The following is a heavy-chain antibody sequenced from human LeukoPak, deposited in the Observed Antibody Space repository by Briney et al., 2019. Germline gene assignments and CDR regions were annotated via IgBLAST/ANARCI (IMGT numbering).Heavy chain of an antibody. J-gene: IGHJ4*02. CDR3: ARDRTSGLFDY. CDR2: IIPIFGTA. D-gene: IGHD2-8*01. V-gene: IGHV1-69*13. CDR1: GGTFSSYA. Sequence: SVKVSCKASGGTFSSYAISWVRQAPGQGLEWMGGIIPIFGTANYAQKFQGRVTITADESTSTAYMELSSLRSDDTAVYYCARDRTSGLFDYWGQGTLVTVSS.